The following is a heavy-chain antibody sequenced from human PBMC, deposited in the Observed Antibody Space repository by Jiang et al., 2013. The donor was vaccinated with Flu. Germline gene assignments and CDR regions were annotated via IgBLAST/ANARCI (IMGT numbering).Heavy chain of an antibody. CDR2: ISGSGGST. Sequence: GLVQPGGSLRLSCAASGFTFSSYAMSWVRQAPGKGLEWVSAISGSGGSTYYADSVKGRFTISRDNSRNTLYLQMNSLRAEDTAVYYCAKDVAMVRGVLPGYWGQGTLVTVSS. CDR1: GFTFSSYA. CDR3: AKDVAMVRGVLPGY. D-gene: IGHD3-10*01. V-gene: IGHV3-23*01. J-gene: IGHJ4*02.